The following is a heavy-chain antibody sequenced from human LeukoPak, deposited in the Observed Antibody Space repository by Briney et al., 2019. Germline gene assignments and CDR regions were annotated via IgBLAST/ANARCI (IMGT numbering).Heavy chain of an antibody. CDR1: GFTLSSSW. D-gene: IGHD4-11*01. J-gene: IGHJ4*02. CDR2: IKEDGTVK. V-gene: IGHV3-7*05. Sequence: GGSLRLSCAASGFTLSSSWMCWVRQAPGKGLERAANIKEDGTVKNYLDSVEGRFTISRDNAKNSLSLQMSTLTVEDTAVYYCARDVAYSAFDYWGQGTLVTVSS. CDR3: ARDVAYSAFDY.